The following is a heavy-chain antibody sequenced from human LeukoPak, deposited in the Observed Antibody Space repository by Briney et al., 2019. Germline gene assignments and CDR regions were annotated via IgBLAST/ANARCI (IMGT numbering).Heavy chain of an antibody. V-gene: IGHV3-30*02. Sequence: GGSLRLSCAASGFTFSSYGMHWVRQAPGKGLEWVAFIRYDASNEYYVESVKGRFTISRDNSKNTLFLQMNSLRAEDTAVYYCAKGEGNWVPDYWGQGNLVIVSS. J-gene: IGHJ4*02. CDR2: IRYDASNE. D-gene: IGHD3-16*01. CDR3: AKGEGNWVPDY. CDR1: GFTFSSYG.